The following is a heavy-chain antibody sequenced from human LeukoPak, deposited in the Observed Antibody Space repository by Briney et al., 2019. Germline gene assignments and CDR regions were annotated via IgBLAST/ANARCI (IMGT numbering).Heavy chain of an antibody. CDR1: GFTVSSHY. D-gene: IGHD7-27*01. CDR2: IYTGGAT. CDR3: ARELGRPYWYFDL. J-gene: IGHJ2*01. V-gene: IGHV3-66*01. Sequence: GGSLRLSCAASGFTVSSHYMSWIRQAPGKGPEWVAVIYTGGATVYADSVKGRFITSRDNSMNTLFLQMNNLRVEDTAIYYCARELGRPYWYFDLWGRGTLVPVSS.